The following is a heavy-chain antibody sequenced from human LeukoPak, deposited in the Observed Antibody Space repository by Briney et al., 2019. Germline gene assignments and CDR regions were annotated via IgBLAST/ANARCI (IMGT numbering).Heavy chain of an antibody. D-gene: IGHD3-22*01. J-gene: IGHJ5*02. Sequence: SVKVPCKASGGTFSSYAISWVRQAPGQGLEWMGGIIPIFGTANYAQKFQGRVTITTDESTSTAYMELSSLRSEDTAVYYCARDYEDSSGYYYTSNNWFDPWGQGTLVTVSS. CDR1: GGTFSSYA. V-gene: IGHV1-69*05. CDR2: IIPIFGTA. CDR3: ARDYEDSSGYYYTSNNWFDP.